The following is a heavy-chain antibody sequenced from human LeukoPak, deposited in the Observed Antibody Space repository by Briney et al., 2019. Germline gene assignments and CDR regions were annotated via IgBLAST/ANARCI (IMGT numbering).Heavy chain of an antibody. J-gene: IGHJ4*02. D-gene: IGHD2-2*01. CDR1: GFTFSSYG. CDR2: IRYDGSNK. Sequence: GGSLRLSCAASGFTFSSYGMHWVRQAPGKGLEWVAFIRYDGSNKYYADSVKGRFTISRDNSKNTLYLQMSSLRAEDTAVYYCANSIYNCSSTSCYAHFDYWGQGTLVTVSS. V-gene: IGHV3-30*02. CDR3: ANSIYNCSSTSCYAHFDY.